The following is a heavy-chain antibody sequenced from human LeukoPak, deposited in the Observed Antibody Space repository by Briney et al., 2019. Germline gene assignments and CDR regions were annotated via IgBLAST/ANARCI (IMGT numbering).Heavy chain of an antibody. CDR1: GFTFSSYE. D-gene: IGHD3-16*02. CDR3: ARDRSLFDY. CDR2: ISSSGSAI. Sequence: GGSLRLSCAASGFTFSSYEMNWVRQAPGKGLEWVSYISSSGSAIYYADSVKGRFTISRDNAKNSLYLQMNSLRAEDTAVYYCARDRSLFDYWGQGTLVTVSS. V-gene: IGHV3-48*03. J-gene: IGHJ4*02.